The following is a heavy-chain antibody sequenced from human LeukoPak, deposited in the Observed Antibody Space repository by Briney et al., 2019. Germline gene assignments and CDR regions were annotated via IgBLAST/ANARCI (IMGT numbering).Heavy chain of an antibody. V-gene: IGHV3-21*01. CDR2: ISSTSRSYI. CDR1: GFTFSSYN. Sequence: PGGSLRLSCAASGFTFSSYNMNWVRQAPGKGLEWVSSISSTSRSYIYYADSVKGRFTISRDNAKNSLYLQMNSLRAEDTAVYYCARDRYCSGFWGQGTLVTVSS. D-gene: IGHD2-15*01. CDR3: ARDRYCSGF. J-gene: IGHJ4*02.